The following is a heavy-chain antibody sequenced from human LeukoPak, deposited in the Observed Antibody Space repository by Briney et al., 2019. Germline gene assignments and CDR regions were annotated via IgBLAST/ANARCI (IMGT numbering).Heavy chain of an antibody. CDR1: GGSISSYY. J-gene: IGHJ4*02. D-gene: IGHD3-16*02. V-gene: IGHV4-59*01. CDR2: IYYSGST. Sequence: SETLSLTCTVSGGSISSYYWSWIRQPPGKGLEWIGYIYYSGSTNYNPSLKSRVTISADTSKNQFSLKLSSVTAADTAVYYCARGPGYDYVWGSYRYAPFDYWGQGTLVTVSS. CDR3: ARGPGYDYVWGSYRYAPFDY.